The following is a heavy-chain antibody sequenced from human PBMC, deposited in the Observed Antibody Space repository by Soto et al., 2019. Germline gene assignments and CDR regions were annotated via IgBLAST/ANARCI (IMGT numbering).Heavy chain of an antibody. D-gene: IGHD3-10*01. CDR1: GDSISSDDYY. J-gene: IGHJ4*02. V-gene: IGHV4-30-4*01. CDR3: AREDGEFYFDY. Sequence: QVQLQESGPGLVKPSQTLSLTCTVSGDSISSDDYYWSWIRQPPGKGLEWIGYIYYSGSAYFHPSLKSRVTISIDTSKNQFSLKLNSVTAADTAVYFCAREDGEFYFDYWGQGTLVTVSS. CDR2: IYYSGSA.